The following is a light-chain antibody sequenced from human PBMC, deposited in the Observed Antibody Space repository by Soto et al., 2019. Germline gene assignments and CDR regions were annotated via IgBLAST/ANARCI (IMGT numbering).Light chain of an antibody. Sequence: EIVMTQSPATLSVSPGASATLSCRASQSVSSNLAWYQQKPGQAPRLLIYGTSTRATGIPVRFSGSGSGTEFTLTISSLQSEDFAVYYCQQYNNWPLTFGGGTKVDI. CDR3: QQYNNWPLT. CDR1: QSVSSN. V-gene: IGKV3D-15*01. J-gene: IGKJ4*01. CDR2: GTS.